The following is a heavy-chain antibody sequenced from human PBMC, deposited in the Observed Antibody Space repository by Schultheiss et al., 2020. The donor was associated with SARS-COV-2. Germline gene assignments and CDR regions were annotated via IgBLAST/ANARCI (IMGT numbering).Heavy chain of an antibody. CDR2: IYYSGST. Sequence: SETLSLTCTVSGGSIGGYYWTWIRQPPGKGLEWIGYIYYSGSTNYNPSLKSRVTISVDTSKNQFSLKLSSVTAADTAVYYCARVGAYYYGSGSYYNPDYFDYWGQGTLVTVSS. CDR1: GGSIGGYY. CDR3: ARVGAYYYGSGSYYNPDYFDY. J-gene: IGHJ4*02. V-gene: IGHV4-59*01. D-gene: IGHD3-10*01.